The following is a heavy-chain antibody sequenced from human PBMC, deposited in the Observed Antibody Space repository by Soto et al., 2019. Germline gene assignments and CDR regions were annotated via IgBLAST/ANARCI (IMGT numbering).Heavy chain of an antibody. CDR2: ISGTGDST. CDR1: GFTFSNYD. D-gene: IGHD3-10*01. V-gene: IGHV3-23*01. J-gene: IGHJ4*02. CDR3: VKDGRITMVRGVTIPPGY. Sequence: SLRLSCVASGFTFSNYDISWVRQAPGKGLEWVSGISGTGDSTDYADSVKGRFTISRDNSKNTLYLQMNGLRAEDTAVYYCVKDGRITMVRGVTIPPGYWGQGXLFPVYS.